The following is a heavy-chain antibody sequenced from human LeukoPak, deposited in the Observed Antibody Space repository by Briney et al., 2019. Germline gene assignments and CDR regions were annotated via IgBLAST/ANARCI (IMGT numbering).Heavy chain of an antibody. CDR2: ISPDGSDT. J-gene: IGHJ4*02. CDR3: ARLTSSWSFDY. Sequence: GESLKVSCKGSGYSFTNYWIGWVRQMPGKGLEWMGIISPDGSDTRYSPSFQGQVTISADKSISTAYLQWSSLKASDTAMYYCARLTSSWSFDYWGQGTLVTVSS. V-gene: IGHV5-51*01. D-gene: IGHD2-2*01. CDR1: GYSFTNYW.